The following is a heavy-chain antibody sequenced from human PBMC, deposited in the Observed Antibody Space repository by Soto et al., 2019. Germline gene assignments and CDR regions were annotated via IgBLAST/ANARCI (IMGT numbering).Heavy chain of an antibody. D-gene: IGHD2-2*01. CDR1: GGSISSSSYY. Sequence: SETLSLTCTVSGGSISSSSYYWGWIRQPPGKGLEWIGSIYYSGSTYYNPSLKSRVTISVDTSKNQFSLKLSSVTAADTAVYYCARQLPPNCSSTSCYVYYYYMDVWGKGTTVTVSS. J-gene: IGHJ6*03. V-gene: IGHV4-39*01. CDR3: ARQLPPNCSSTSCYVYYYYMDV. CDR2: IYYSGST.